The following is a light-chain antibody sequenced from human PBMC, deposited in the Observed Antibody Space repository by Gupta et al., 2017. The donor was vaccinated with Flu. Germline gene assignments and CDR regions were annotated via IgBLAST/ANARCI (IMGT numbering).Light chain of an antibody. CDR3: QQSDSTPRT. Sequence: PSSLSASVGDRVTITCRASENIRKYLNWYQQKPGKAPNLLIYAASRLQSGVPSTFSGSGSGTDFTLTISRLQPEDFATYYCQQSDSTPRTFGQGTKMEIK. CDR2: AAS. J-gene: IGKJ2*01. V-gene: IGKV1-39*01. CDR1: ENIRKY.